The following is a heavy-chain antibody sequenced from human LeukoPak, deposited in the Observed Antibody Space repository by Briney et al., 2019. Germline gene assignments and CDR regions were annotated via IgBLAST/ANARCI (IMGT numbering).Heavy chain of an antibody. V-gene: IGHV3-9*01. J-gene: IGHJ5*02. D-gene: IGHD1-20*01. Sequence: GGSLRLSCAASGFTFDDYAMHWVRQAPGKGLEWVSGISWNSGSIGYADSVKGRFTISRDNAKNSLYLQMNSLRAEDTALYYCAKGKGYNWNRPAFDPWGQGTLVTVSS. CDR1: GFTFDDYA. CDR3: AKGKGYNWNRPAFDP. CDR2: ISWNSGSI.